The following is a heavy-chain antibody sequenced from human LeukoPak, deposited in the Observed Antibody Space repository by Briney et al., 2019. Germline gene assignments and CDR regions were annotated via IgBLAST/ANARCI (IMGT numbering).Heavy chain of an antibody. CDR2: ISAYNGNT. D-gene: IGHD3-3*01. J-gene: IGHJ4*02. CDR3: ARVRYYDFWSGYSDFDY. V-gene: IGHV1-18*01. CDR1: GYTFTSYG. Sequence: APVKVSCKASGYTFTSYGISWVRQAPGQGLEWVGWISAYNGNTNYAQKLQGRVTITTDTSTSTAYMELRSLRSDDTAVYYCARVRYYDFWSGYSDFDYWGQGTLVTVSS.